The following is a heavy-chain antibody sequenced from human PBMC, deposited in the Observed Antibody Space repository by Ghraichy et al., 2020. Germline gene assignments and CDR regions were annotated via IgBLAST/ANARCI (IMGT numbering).Heavy chain of an antibody. CDR3: VRAAYCSSPSCSKNNFDY. D-gene: IGHD2-2*01. J-gene: IGHJ4*02. V-gene: IGHV3-13*01. CDR1: GFTFSTYD. CDR2: IHAAGDT. Sequence: GGSLRLSCAASGFTFSTYDMVWVRQSTGKGLEWVSSIHAAGDTYYPDSVKGRFTISRENARNSLYLQMNSLRAGDTAVYYCVRAAYCSSPSCSKNNFDYWGQGTLVTVSS.